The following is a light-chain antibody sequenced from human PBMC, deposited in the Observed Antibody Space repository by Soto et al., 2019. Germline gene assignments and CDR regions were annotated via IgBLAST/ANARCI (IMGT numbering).Light chain of an antibody. V-gene: IGLV1-44*01. J-gene: IGLJ3*02. CDR2: NNN. Sequence: QSVLTQPPSASETPGQRVNVSCSGSSSNIGSNTVNWYQHLPGTAPKLLIYNNNHRPSGVPDRFSGSKSGTSASLAISGLQSDDEADYYCATWDDSLIAWVFGGGTKLTVL. CDR1: SSNIGSNT. CDR3: ATWDDSLIAWV.